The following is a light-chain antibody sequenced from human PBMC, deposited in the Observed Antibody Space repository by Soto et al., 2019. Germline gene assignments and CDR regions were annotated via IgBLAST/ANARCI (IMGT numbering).Light chain of an antibody. J-gene: IGKJ1*01. V-gene: IGKV3-20*01. CDR3: QKYDGTGT. Sequence: EIVLTQSPDTLSLSPGERATLSCRASQFFGSDYLAWYQQKPGQPPRLLIYVASRRATGIPDRFSGSGSGTDFTLTISSLEPEDFAMYYCQKYDGTGTFGQGTKVEIK. CDR1: QFFGSDY. CDR2: VAS.